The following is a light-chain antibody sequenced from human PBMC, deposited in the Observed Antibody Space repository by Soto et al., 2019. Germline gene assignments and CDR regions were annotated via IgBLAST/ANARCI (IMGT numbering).Light chain of an antibody. V-gene: IGKV1-5*03. CDR1: QSISSW. J-gene: IGKJ1*01. CDR2: KAS. Sequence: DIQMTQSPSTLSASVGDRVTITCRASQSISSWLAWYQQKPGKAPNLLIYKASTFESGVPSRFSGSGSGTEFTLTISSLQPDDFATYYCQQYNSYPWTFGQGTKVEIK. CDR3: QQYNSYPWT.